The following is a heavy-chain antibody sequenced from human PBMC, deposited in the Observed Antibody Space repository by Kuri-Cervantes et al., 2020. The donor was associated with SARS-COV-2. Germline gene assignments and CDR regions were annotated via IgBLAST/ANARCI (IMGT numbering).Heavy chain of an antibody. D-gene: IGHD2-15*01. Sequence: GGSLRLSCAASGFTFSSYSMNWVRQAPGKGLEWVSSISSSSSYIYYADSVKGRFTISRDNSKNTLYLQMNSLRAEDTAAYYCARDRIAPTGWDYYMDVWGKGTTVTVSS. CDR3: ARDRIAPTGWDYYMDV. V-gene: IGHV3-21*01. CDR2: ISSSSSYI. J-gene: IGHJ6*03. CDR1: GFTFSSYS.